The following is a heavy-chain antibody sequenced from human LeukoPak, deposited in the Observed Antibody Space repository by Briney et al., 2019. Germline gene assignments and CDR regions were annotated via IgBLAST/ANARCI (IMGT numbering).Heavy chain of an antibody. CDR3: ARVFVPPEEGGDY. CDR1: GYSISSGYY. CDR2: IHYSGST. D-gene: IGHD3-10*02. Sequence: SETLSLTCTVSGYSISSGYYWSWIRQPPGKGLLWIGYIHYSGSTNYNPSLKSRVTVSVDTSKNQFSLKLSSVTAADTAVYYCARVFVPPEEGGDYWGQGTLVTVSS. V-gene: IGHV4-38-2*02. J-gene: IGHJ4*02.